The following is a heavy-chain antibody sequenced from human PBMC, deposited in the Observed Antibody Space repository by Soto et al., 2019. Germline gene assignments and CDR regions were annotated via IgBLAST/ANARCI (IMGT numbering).Heavy chain of an antibody. J-gene: IGHJ5*02. V-gene: IGHV1-18*01. Sequence: SXKTSGYTFTSYGISLVRQAPGQGLEWMGWISAYNGNTNYAQKLQGRVTMTTDTSTSTAYMELRSLRSDDTAVYYCARDLRYFDWPPPGDWFDPWGQGTLVTVSS. CDR3: ARDLRYFDWPPPGDWFDP. CDR1: GYTFTSYG. D-gene: IGHD3-9*01. CDR2: ISAYNGNT.